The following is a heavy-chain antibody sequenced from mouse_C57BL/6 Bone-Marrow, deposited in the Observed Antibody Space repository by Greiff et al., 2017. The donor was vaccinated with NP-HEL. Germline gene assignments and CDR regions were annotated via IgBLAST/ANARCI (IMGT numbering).Heavy chain of an antibody. J-gene: IGHJ3*01. CDR1: GFTFSDYG. CDR3: ASHSNYVFAY. V-gene: IGHV5-15*01. Sequence: EVHLVESGGGLVQPGGSLKLSCAASGFTFSDYGMAWVRQAPRKGPEWVAFISNLAYSIYYADTVTGRFTISRENAKNTLYLEMSSLRSEDTAMYYCASHSNYVFAYWGQGTLVTVSA. D-gene: IGHD2-5*01. CDR2: ISNLAYSI.